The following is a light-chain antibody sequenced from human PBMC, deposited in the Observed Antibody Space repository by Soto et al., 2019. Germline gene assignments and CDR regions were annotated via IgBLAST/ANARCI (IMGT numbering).Light chain of an antibody. J-gene: IGKJ5*01. CDR3: QQSYKMPS. CDR1: RNVSIY. Sequence: DIPLTQSPSSLAASVGDRLTLTCRASRNVSIYLNWYQHKPGKGPTLLIHATSNLQIGVPSRFSGSGSGTEFTLTISSLEPEDFGTYYCQQSYKMPSFGQGTRLENK. CDR2: ATS. V-gene: IGKV1-39*01.